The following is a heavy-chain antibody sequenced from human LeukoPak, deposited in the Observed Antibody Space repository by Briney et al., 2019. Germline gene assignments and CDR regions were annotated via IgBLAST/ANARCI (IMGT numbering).Heavy chain of an antibody. J-gene: IGHJ4*02. Sequence: PSETLSLTCTVSGGSINSGGYYWSWIRQHPEKGLEWMGYIHNSGNTYYNPSLKSRITISLDSSQNQFSLELSSVTAADTAVYYCARDAAHGTDCWGQGTLVTVSS. V-gene: IGHV4-31*03. D-gene: IGHD1-26*01. CDR3: ARDAAHGTDC. CDR1: GGSINSGGYY. CDR2: IHNSGNT.